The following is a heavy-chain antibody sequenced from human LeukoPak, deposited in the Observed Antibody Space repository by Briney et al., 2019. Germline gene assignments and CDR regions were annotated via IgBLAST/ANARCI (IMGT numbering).Heavy chain of an antibody. V-gene: IGHV3-33*01. CDR3: ARSGRGVDSFYFYMDV. J-gene: IGHJ6*03. CDR1: GLTFSSYG. Sequence: GGSLGLSCAASGLTFSSYGMHWVRQAPGKGLEWVAVIWYDGSNKYYADSVKGRFTISRDNSKNTLYLQMNSLRAEDTAVYYCARSGRGVDSFYFYMDVWGKGTTVTDSS. CDR2: IWYDGSNK. D-gene: IGHD3-10*01.